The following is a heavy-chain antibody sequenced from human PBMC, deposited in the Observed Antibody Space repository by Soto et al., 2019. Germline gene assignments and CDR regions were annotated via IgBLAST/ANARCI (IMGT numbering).Heavy chain of an antibody. V-gene: IGHV1-18*01. D-gene: IGHD3-22*01. CDR2: ISAYNGNT. CDR1: GYTFTSYG. CDR3: ARESYYYDSSGYSANAFDI. Sequence: QVQLVHSGAEVKKPGASVKVSCKASGYTFTSYGIRWVRQATGQGLEWMGWISAYNGNTNYAQKLQSRVTMTTDTSTSTAYMELRSLRSDATAVYYCARESYYYDSSGYSANAFDIWGQGTMVTVSS. J-gene: IGHJ3*02.